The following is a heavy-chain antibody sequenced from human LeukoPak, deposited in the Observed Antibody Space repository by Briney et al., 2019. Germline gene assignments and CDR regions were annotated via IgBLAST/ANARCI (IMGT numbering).Heavy chain of an antibody. V-gene: IGHV1-2*02. CDR1: GYTFTGYY. J-gene: IGHJ6*02. CDR3: ARESIYYDSSGYLWGMDV. Sequence: ASVKVSCKASGYTFTGYYMHWVRQAPGQGLEWMGWINPNSGGTNYAQKFQGRVTMTRDTSISTAYMELSRLRSDDTAVYYCARESIYYDSSGYLWGMDVWGQGTTVTVSS. CDR2: INPNSGGT. D-gene: IGHD3-22*01.